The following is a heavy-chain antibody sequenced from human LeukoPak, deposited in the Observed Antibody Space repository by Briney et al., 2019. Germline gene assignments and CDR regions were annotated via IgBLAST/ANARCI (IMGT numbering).Heavy chain of an antibody. V-gene: IGHV4-59*01. CDR3: ARLHPGDD. CDR1: GASISDYN. CDR2: ISDSAST. Sequence: SETLSLTCTVSGASISDYNLSWIRQPPGKGLEWIGYISDSASTNYNPSLKSRVTISADTSKNQFSLKLSSVTAADTALYYCARLHPGDDWGQGTLVIVSS. J-gene: IGHJ4*02.